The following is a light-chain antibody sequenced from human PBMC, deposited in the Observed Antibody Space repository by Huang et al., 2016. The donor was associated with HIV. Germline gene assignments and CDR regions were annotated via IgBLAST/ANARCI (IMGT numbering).Light chain of an antibody. J-gene: IGKJ4*01. Sequence: DIQVTQSPSSLSAFVGDRVTSHCHASQYIRKYLNWYQQKPGKAPKLLIYDASNWETGVPSRFSGSGAGTEFTFTISSLQPEDVATYYCQQYNSLALTFGGGTKVEIK. CDR3: QQYNSLALT. V-gene: IGKV1-33*01. CDR2: DAS. CDR1: QYIRKY.